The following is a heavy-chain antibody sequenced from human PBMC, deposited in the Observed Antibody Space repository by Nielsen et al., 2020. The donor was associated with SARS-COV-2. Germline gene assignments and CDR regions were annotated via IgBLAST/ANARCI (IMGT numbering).Heavy chain of an antibody. CDR2: IYYSGST. V-gene: IGHV4-31*03. Sequence: SETLSLTCTVSAGTISSGGYYWSWIRQHPGTGVEWIGYIYYSGSTYYNPSLKSRVTISVDTSKNQFSLKLSSVTAADTAVYYCAREEQADAFDIWGQGTMVTVSS. CDR1: AGTISSGGYY. CDR3: AREEQADAFDI. J-gene: IGHJ3*02. D-gene: IGHD1-26*01.